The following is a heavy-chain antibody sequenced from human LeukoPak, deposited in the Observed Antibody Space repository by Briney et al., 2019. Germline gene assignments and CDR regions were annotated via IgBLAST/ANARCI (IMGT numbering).Heavy chain of an antibody. V-gene: IGHV3-48*01. J-gene: IGHJ4*02. CDR1: GFIFSSYS. CDR2: ISSSGSTI. Sequence: QAGGSLRLSCTASGFIFSSYSMNWVRQAPGKGLEWVSYISSSGSTIYYADSVKGRFTVSRDNAKNSLFLQMNSLRADDTAVYYCARERGLELLTYWGQGALVTVSS. CDR3: ARERGLELLTY. D-gene: IGHD1-7*01.